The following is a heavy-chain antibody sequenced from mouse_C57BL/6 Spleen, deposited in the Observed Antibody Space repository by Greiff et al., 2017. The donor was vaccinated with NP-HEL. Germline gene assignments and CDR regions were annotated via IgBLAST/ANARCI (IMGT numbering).Heavy chain of an antibody. CDR2: IYPGSGST. D-gene: IGHD2-1*01. CDR3: ARSGYYGNYYYAMDY. Sequence: VQLQQPGAELVKPGASVKMSCKASGYTFPSYWITWVKQRPGQGLAWIGDIYPGSGSTSYHEKFTSKATLTVDTSSSTAYMQLSSLTSEDSAVYYCARSGYYGNYYYAMDYWGQGTSVTVSS. J-gene: IGHJ4*01. V-gene: IGHV1-55*01. CDR1: GYTFPSYW.